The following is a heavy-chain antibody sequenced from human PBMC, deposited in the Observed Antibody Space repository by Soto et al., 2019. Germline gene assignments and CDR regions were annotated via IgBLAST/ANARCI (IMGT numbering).Heavy chain of an antibody. Sequence: QTLSLTCAISADRISSNSAAWNWIRQSPSRGLEWLGRTYYRSKWYNDYAVSVKSRITINPDTSKNQFSLQLNSVTPEDTAVYYCAREELGIWGDAFDIWGQGTMVTVSS. CDR2: TYYRSKWYN. CDR3: AREELGIWGDAFDI. V-gene: IGHV6-1*01. CDR1: ADRISSNSAA. D-gene: IGHD7-27*01. J-gene: IGHJ3*02.